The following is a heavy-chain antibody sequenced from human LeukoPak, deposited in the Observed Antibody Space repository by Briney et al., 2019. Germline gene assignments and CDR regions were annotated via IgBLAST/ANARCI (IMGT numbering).Heavy chain of an antibody. CDR3: ARDYGDYWWYFDL. CDR1: GFTFRSYE. CDR2: ISGSGSTI. V-gene: IGHV3-48*03. J-gene: IGHJ2*01. Sequence: GGSLRLSCAASGFTFRSYEMNWVRQAPGQGLEWVSYISGSGSTIYYADSVQGRFTISRDNAKNSLYLQMNSLRAEDTAVYYCARDYGDYWWYFDLWGRGTLVTVSS. D-gene: IGHD4-17*01.